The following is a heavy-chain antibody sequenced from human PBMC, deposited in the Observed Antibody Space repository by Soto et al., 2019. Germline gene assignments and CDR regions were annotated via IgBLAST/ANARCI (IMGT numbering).Heavy chain of an antibody. CDR3: ARGDGQLWLPHNWFDP. Sequence: QVQLVQSGAEVKKPGSSVKVSCEASGGTFSSYAISWVRQAPGLGLEWMGGIIPIFGTANYAQKFQGRVTITADESTSTAYMELSSLRSEDTAVYYCARGDGQLWLPHNWFDPWGQGTLVTVSS. CDR1: GGTFSSYA. D-gene: IGHD5-18*01. CDR2: IIPIFGTA. J-gene: IGHJ5*02. V-gene: IGHV1-69*12.